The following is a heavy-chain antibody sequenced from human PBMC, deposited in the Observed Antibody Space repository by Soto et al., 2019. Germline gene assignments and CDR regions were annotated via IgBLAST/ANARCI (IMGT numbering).Heavy chain of an antibody. J-gene: IGHJ6*03. CDR1: GYTFTSYD. CDR3: ARGYSYGYFHYYYYYYMDV. Sequence: SVKVSCKASGYTFTSYDINWVRQATGQGLEWMGWMNPNSGNTGYAQKFQGRVTMTRNTSISTAYMELSSLRSEDTAVYYCARGYSYGYFHYYYYYYMDVWGKGTTVTVSS. V-gene: IGHV1-8*01. CDR2: MNPNSGNT. D-gene: IGHD5-18*01.